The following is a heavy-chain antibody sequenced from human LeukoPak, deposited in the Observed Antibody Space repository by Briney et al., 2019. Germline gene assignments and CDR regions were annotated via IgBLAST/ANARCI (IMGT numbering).Heavy chain of an antibody. D-gene: IGHD6-19*01. CDR3: ARSASSGWYSFDP. J-gene: IGHJ5*02. CDR2: IYYSGST. Sequence: SETLSLTCTVSGGSISSYYWSWIRQPPGKGLEWIGYIYYSGSTNYNPSLKSRVTISVDTSKNQFSLKLSSVTAADTAVYYCARSASSGWYSFDPWGQGPLVTVSS. CDR1: GGSISSYY. V-gene: IGHV4-59*08.